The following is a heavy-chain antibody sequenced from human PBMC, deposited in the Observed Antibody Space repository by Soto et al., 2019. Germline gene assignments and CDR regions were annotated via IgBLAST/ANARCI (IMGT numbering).Heavy chain of an antibody. CDR3: ARGRYVDY. D-gene: IGHD1-1*01. Sequence: QVHLVQSGAEVKKPGASVKVSCKASGYTFTSYGITWVRQAPGKGLEWMGWISAHNGNTDYAQKLQGRVIVTRDTATSTAYMELRSLRSDDTAVYYCARGRYVDYWGQGALVTVSS. V-gene: IGHV1-18*01. CDR2: ISAHNGNT. CDR1: GYTFTSYG. J-gene: IGHJ4*02.